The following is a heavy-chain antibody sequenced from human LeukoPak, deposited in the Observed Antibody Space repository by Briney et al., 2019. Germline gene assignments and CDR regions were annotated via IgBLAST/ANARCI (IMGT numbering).Heavy chain of an antibody. D-gene: IGHD6-19*01. CDR1: GLTFSSYG. Sequence: GGSLRLSCAASGLTFSSYGMHWVRQAPGKGLEWVAVIWYDGSNKYYADSVKGRFTISRDNSKNTLYLQMNSLRAEDTAVYYCARELKPYSSGWYQAGDYWGQGTLVTVSS. V-gene: IGHV3-33*01. J-gene: IGHJ4*02. CDR3: ARELKPYSSGWYQAGDY. CDR2: IWYDGSNK.